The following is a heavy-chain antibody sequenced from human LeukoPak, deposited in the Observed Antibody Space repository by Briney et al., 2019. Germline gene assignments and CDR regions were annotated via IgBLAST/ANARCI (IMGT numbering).Heavy chain of an antibody. CDR3: AKLSEQWIQLWKRVDY. Sequence: PGRSLRLSCAASGFTFSSYGMHWVRQAPGKGLEWVAVISYDGSNKYYADSVKGRFTISRDNSKNTLYLQMNSLRAEDTAVYYCAKLSEQWIQLWKRVDYWGQGTLVTVSS. D-gene: IGHD5-18*01. CDR1: GFTFSSYG. V-gene: IGHV3-30*18. J-gene: IGHJ4*02. CDR2: ISYDGSNK.